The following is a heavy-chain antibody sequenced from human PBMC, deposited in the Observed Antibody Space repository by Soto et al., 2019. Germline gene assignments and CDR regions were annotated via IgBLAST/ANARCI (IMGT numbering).Heavy chain of an antibody. CDR2: IKSKTDGGTT. V-gene: IGHV3-15*01. CDR1: GFTFSNAC. Sequence: EVQLVESGGGLVKPGGSLRLSCAASGFTFSNACMSWVRQAPGKGLEWVGRIKSKTDGGTTDYAAPVKGRFTISRDDSENTLYLQMNSLKPEDTAVYYCTTEQLPQFDYWGQGTLVTVAS. J-gene: IGHJ4*02. CDR3: TTEQLPQFDY. D-gene: IGHD5-18*01.